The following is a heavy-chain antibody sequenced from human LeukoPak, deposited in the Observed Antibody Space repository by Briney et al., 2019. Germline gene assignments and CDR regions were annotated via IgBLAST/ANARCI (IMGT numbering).Heavy chain of an antibody. D-gene: IGHD3-10*01. CDR1: GGSFSGYY. V-gene: IGHV4-34*01. CDR3: ASSYGSGSFWY. J-gene: IGHJ4*02. CDR2: INHSGST. Sequence: SETLSLTCAVYGGSFSGYYWSWIRQPPGKGLEWIGEINHSGSTNYNPSLKSRVTISVDTSKNQFSLKLSPVTAADTAVYYCASSYGSGSFWYWGQGTLVTVSS.